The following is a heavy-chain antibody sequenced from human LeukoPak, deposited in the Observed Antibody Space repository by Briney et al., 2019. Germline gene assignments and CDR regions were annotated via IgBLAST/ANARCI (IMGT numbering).Heavy chain of an antibody. D-gene: IGHD6-13*01. CDR2: INHSGST. CDR3: ARGGAGTLRQKSAFDL. V-gene: IGHV4-34*01. J-gene: IGHJ3*01. Sequence: PSETLSLTCAVYGGSFSGYYWSWIRQPPGKGLEWIGEINHSGSTNYNPSLKSRVTISVDTSKNQFSLKLSPVTAADTAVYYCARGGAGTLRQKSAFDLWGQGTMVTVSS. CDR1: GGSFSGYY.